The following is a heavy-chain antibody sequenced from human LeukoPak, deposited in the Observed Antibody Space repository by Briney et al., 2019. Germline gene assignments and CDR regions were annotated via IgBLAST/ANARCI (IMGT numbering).Heavy chain of an antibody. CDR2: IYTSGST. CDR1: GGSISSYD. Sequence: SETLSLTCTVSGGSISSYDWSWIRQPAGRGLEWIGRIYTSGSTNYSPSLKSRVTMSVDTSKNQFSLKLSSVTAADTAVYYCARDSYSSDCSGGSCYSYYYYGMDVWGQGTTVTVSS. J-gene: IGHJ6*02. D-gene: IGHD2-15*01. V-gene: IGHV4-4*07. CDR3: ARDSYSSDCSGGSCYSYYYYGMDV.